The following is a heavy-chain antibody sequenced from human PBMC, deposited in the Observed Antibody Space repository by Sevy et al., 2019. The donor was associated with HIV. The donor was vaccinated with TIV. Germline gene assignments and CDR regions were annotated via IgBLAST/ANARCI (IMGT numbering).Heavy chain of an antibody. CDR1: GGTFNNYA. Sequence: ASVKVSCKASGGTFNNYAISWVRQAPGQGLEWMGGIISIFGTTNYAQKFQGRVTITADESTKTAYMELSSLRSEDTAMYYCAKTGRVGLGNWLDPWGQATLVTVSS. CDR2: IISIFGTT. J-gene: IGHJ5*02. D-gene: IGHD3-16*01. CDR3: AKTGRVGLGNWLDP. V-gene: IGHV1-69*13.